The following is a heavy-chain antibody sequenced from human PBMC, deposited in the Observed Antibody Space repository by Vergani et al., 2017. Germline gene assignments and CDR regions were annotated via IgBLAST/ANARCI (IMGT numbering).Heavy chain of an antibody. J-gene: IGHJ6*02. V-gene: IGHV3-49*04. Sequence: EVQLVESGGGLVQPGRSLRLSCTASGFTFGDYAMSWVRQAPGKGLEWVGFIRSKAYGGTTEYAASVKGRFTISRDDSKSIAYLQMNSLKTEDTAVYYCTTEIVVVPAAIYYYYGMDVWGQGTTVTVSS. CDR2: IRSKAYGGTT. CDR3: TTEIVVVPAAIYYYYGMDV. D-gene: IGHD2-2*01. CDR1: GFTFGDYA.